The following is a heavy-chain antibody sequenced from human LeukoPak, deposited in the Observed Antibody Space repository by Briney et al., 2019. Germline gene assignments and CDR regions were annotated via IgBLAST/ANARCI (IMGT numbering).Heavy chain of an antibody. CDR2: IYYSGST. Sequence: SETLSLTCTVSGGSISSYYWSWIRQPPGKGLEWIGYIYYSGSTNYNPSLKSRVTISVDTSKNQFSLKLSSVTAADTAVYYCARGRHYYGSGSYYQPLYYYYYYMDVWGKGTTVTISS. D-gene: IGHD3-10*01. J-gene: IGHJ6*03. CDR1: GGSISSYY. V-gene: IGHV4-59*01. CDR3: ARGRHYYGSGSYYQPLYYYYYYMDV.